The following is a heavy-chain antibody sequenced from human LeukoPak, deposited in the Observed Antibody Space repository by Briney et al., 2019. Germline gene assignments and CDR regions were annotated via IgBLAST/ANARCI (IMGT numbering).Heavy chain of an antibody. CDR3: ARGYSYGYQAPPPDY. CDR1: GYTFTIYA. Sequence: GASVKVSCTASGYTFTIYAMHWVRQAPGQRLEWMGWINAGNGNTKYSQKFQGRVTITRDTSASTAYMELSSLRSEDTAVYYCARGYSYGYQAPPPDYWGQGTLVTVSS. D-gene: IGHD5-18*01. CDR2: INAGNGNT. J-gene: IGHJ4*02. V-gene: IGHV1-3*01.